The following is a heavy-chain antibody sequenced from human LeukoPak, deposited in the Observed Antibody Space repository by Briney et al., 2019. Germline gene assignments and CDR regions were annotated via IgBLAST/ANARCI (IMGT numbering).Heavy chain of an antibody. CDR3: ATQSITLVVVISPFDY. CDR2: IQDDGATT. Sequence: GGSLRLSCAASGFPMHWVRQAPGKGLEWVALIQDDGATTNYADSVRGRFTISRDNSKSTVYLQMTSLKPDDTAVYYCATQSITLVVVISPFDYWGQGTLVTVSS. J-gene: IGHJ4*02. CDR1: GFP. D-gene: IGHD3-22*01. V-gene: IGHV3-30*02.